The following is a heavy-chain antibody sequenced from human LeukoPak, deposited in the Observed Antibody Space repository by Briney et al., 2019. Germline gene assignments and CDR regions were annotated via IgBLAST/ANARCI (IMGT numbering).Heavy chain of an antibody. Sequence: GGSLRLSCAASGFTFSSYAMHWVRQAPGKGLEWVAVISYDGSNKYYADSVKGRFTISRDNSKNTLYLQMNSLRAEDTAVYYCARDPLGDYGDYGYFDYWGQGTLVTVSS. D-gene: IGHD4-17*01. CDR1: GFTFSSYA. CDR2: ISYDGSNK. V-gene: IGHV3-30*04. J-gene: IGHJ4*02. CDR3: ARDPLGDYGDYGYFDY.